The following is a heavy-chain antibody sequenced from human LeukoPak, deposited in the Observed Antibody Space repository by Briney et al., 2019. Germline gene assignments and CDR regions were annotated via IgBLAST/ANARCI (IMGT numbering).Heavy chain of an antibody. Sequence: KLGGSLRLSCAASGFTFSSYSMNWVRQAPGKGLEWVSSISSSSSYIYYADSVKGRFTISRDNAKNSLYLQMNSLRAEDTAVYYCARGGVAAAGYWGQGTLVTVSS. CDR2: ISSSSSYI. D-gene: IGHD6-13*01. V-gene: IGHV3-21*01. CDR3: ARGGVAAAGY. CDR1: GFTFSSYS. J-gene: IGHJ4*02.